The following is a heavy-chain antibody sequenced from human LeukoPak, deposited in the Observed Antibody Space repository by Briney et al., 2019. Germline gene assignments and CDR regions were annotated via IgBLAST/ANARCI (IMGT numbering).Heavy chain of an antibody. Sequence: GGSLRLSCAASGFTIGSHWMHWVRQAPGTGLVWVSRINTDGSSTIYAESVKGRFTISRDNAKNTLYLQMNSLRAEDTAVYYCARGRTGYYFDYWGQGSLVTVSS. CDR2: INTDGSST. CDR1: GFTIGSHW. V-gene: IGHV3-74*01. CDR3: ARGRTGYYFDY. J-gene: IGHJ4*02. D-gene: IGHD2-8*02.